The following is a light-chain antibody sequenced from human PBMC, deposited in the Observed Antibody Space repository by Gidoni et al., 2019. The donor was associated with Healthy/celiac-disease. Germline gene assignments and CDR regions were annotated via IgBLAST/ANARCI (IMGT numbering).Light chain of an antibody. CDR2: WAS. V-gene: IGKV4-1*01. Sequence: DIVMTQSPDSRAVSLGERATINCKSSQSVLYSSNNKNYLAWYQQKPGQPPKLLIYWASTRDSGVPDRFSGSVSGTYFTLTISSLQAEDVAVYYCQQYYSTPWTFGQGTKVEIK. J-gene: IGKJ1*01. CDR3: QQYYSTPWT. CDR1: QSVLYSSNNKNY.